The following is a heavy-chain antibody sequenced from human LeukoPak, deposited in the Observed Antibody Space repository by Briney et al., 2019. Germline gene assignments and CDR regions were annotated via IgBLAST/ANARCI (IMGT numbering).Heavy chain of an antibody. Sequence: PGGSLRLSCAASGFTFDDYAMHWVRQAPGKGLEWVSGISGSGGSTYYADSVKGRFTISRDNSKNTLYLQMNSLRAEDTAVYYCAKGTPTQWLGFFDYWGQGTLVTVSS. CDR2: ISGSGGST. D-gene: IGHD6-19*01. V-gene: IGHV3-23*01. J-gene: IGHJ4*02. CDR3: AKGTPTQWLGFFDY. CDR1: GFTFDDYA.